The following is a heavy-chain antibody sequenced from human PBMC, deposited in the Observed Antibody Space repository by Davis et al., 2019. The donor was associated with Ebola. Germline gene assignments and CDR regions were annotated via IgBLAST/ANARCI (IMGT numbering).Heavy chain of an antibody. V-gene: IGHV3-23*01. J-gene: IGHJ5*02. CDR3: ARTSSGYYFNWFDP. D-gene: IGHD3-22*01. CDR2: ISGSVGST. Sequence: GGSLRLSCAASGFTFSSYAMSWVRQAPGKGLEWVSAISGSVGSTYYADSVKGRFTISRDNSKNTLYLQMNSLRAEDTAVYYCARTSSGYYFNWFDPWGQGTLVTVSS. CDR1: GFTFSSYA.